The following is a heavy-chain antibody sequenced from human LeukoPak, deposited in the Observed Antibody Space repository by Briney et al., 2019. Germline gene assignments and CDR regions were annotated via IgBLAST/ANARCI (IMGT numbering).Heavy chain of an antibody. CDR3: AGGPTAYYFDY. J-gene: IGHJ4*02. D-gene: IGHD2-21*02. Sequence: GGSLRLSCAASGITVSSNYMSWVRQAPGKGLEWVSVIYRGGSTYDADSVKGRFTISRDNSKNTLDLQINSLRAEDTAVYYCAGGPTAYYFDYWGQGTLVTVS. V-gene: IGHV3-66*01. CDR1: GITVSSNY. CDR2: IYRGGST.